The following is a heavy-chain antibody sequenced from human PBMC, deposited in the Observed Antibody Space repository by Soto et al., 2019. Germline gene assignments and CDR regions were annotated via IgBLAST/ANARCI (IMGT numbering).Heavy chain of an antibody. CDR3: ASPPALEDEPHFAY. V-gene: IGHV3-66*01. CDR2: LDSANLA. CDR1: GFIVSNNS. J-gene: IGHJ4*02. Sequence: EVHLVESGGGLVQPGGSLRLSCAASGFIVSNNSMSWVRQAPGKGLEWVSLLDSANLAKYTDSVKGRFTISRDNSKNTLYLQLNTLRADDTAVYYCASPPALEDEPHFAYWGPGTLVSVSS.